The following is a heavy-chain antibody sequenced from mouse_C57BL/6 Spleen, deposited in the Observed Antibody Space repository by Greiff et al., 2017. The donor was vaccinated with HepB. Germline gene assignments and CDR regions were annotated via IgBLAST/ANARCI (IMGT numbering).Heavy chain of an antibody. V-gene: IGHV1-80*01. D-gene: IGHD2-1*01. J-gene: IGHJ4*01. CDR1: GYAFSSYW. CDR3: GQEGYGNYHYYAMDY. Sequence: VKLQESGAELVKPGASVKISCKASGYAFSSYWMNWVKQRPGKGLEWIGQIYPGDGDTNYNGKFKGKATLTADKSSSTAYMQLSSLTSEDSAVYFCGQEGYGNYHYYAMDYWGQGTSVTVSS. CDR2: IYPGDGDT.